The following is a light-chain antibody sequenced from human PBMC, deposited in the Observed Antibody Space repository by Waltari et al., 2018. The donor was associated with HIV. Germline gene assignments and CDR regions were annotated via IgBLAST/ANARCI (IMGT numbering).Light chain of an antibody. V-gene: IGKV1-NL1*01. CDR3: QQYYTVPYT. J-gene: IGKJ2*01. CDR1: HVIRAS. Sequence: DIQRAQSPSSLSASVGSSVTIPCRASHVIRASLAWYQLKPGQAPELLVFGTSMLESEVPPRLSGSGSGTTYTLTISSLQPEDSATYYCQQYYTVPYTFGQGTNLEI. CDR2: GTS.